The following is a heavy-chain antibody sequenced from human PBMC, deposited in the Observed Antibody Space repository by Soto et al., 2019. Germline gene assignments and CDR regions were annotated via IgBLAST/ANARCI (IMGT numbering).Heavy chain of an antibody. J-gene: IGHJ6*02. CDR3: ARQGFGSLHGLVDV. V-gene: IGHV4-59*08. Sequence: QVQLQESGPGLVKPSETLSLTCTVSGGSITNYYCSWFRQPPGKGLEWIGYIQYNGYSAYNLSLKRRVTMSMETSKTQFSWVLWSVTATDPAVYYCARQGFGSLHGLVDVWGQGTTVIVSS. D-gene: IGHD3-10*01. CDR2: IQYNGYS. CDR1: GGSITNYY.